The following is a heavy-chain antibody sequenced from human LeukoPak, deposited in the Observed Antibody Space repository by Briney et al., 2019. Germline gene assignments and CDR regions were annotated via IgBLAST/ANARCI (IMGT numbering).Heavy chain of an antibody. D-gene: IGHD1-26*01. J-gene: IGHJ4*02. V-gene: IGHV4-61*02. CDR1: GDSISIGSDF. CDR2: IYTTGST. Sequence: SQTLSLTCTVSGDSISIGSDFWSWIRQPAGKGLEWIGRIYTTGSTNYNPSLKSRVTISVDTSKNQFSLKLSSVTAADTAVYYCAREGSGSHPGYYWGQGTLVTVSS. CDR3: AREGSGSHPGYY.